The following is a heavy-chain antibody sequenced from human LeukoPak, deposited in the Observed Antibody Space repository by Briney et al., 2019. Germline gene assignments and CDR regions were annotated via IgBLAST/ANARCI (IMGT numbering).Heavy chain of an antibody. CDR1: GYTFTXYG. CDR3: ARDRPSVDIFPDY. J-gene: IGHJ4*02. CDR2: ISAYNGNT. Sequence: GAXVKVSCKAXGYTFTXYGISWVRQAPGQGLEWMGWISAYNGNTNYAQKLQGRVTMTTDTSTSTAYMELRSLRSDDTAVYYCARDRPSVDIFPDYWGQGTLVTVSS. D-gene: IGHD5-12*01. V-gene: IGHV1-18*01.